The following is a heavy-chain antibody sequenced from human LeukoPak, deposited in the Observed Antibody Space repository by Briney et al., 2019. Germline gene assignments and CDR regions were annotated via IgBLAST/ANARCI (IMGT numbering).Heavy chain of an antibody. CDR1: GYTFTSYG. J-gene: IGHJ4*02. Sequence: ASVKVSCKASGYTFTSYGISWVRQAPGQGLEWMGWISAYNGNTNYSQKFQGRVTTTRNTSISTAYMELSSLRSEDTAVYYCARGLPLKPRIAARPVSYYFDYWGQGTLVTVSS. V-gene: IGHV1-18*01. D-gene: IGHD6-6*01. CDR3: ARGLPLKPRIAARPVSYYFDY. CDR2: ISAYNGNT.